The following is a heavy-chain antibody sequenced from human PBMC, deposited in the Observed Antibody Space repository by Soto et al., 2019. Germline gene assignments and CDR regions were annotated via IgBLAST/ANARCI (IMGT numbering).Heavy chain of an antibody. Sequence: ETLSLTCTVSGGSISSSSYYWGWFRQPPGKGLEWIGSIYYSGSTYYNPSLKSRVTISVDTSKNQFSLKLSSVTAADTAVYYCARLYSSGWYRVGYFDYWGQGTLVTVSS. CDR1: GGSISSSSYY. D-gene: IGHD6-19*01. CDR2: IYYSGST. J-gene: IGHJ4*02. CDR3: ARLYSSGWYRVGYFDY. V-gene: IGHV4-39*01.